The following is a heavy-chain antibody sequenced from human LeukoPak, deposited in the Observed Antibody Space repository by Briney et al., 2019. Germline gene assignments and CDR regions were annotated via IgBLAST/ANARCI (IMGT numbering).Heavy chain of an antibody. CDR3: AKAGTLGGFDH. D-gene: IGHD1-26*01. Sequence: GGSLRLSCVASGFSFSSYWMSWVRQAPGKGLERVSAISGSGGSTYYADSVKGRFTISRDNSKNTLYLQMNSLRAEDTAVYYCAKAGTLGGFDHWGQGTLVTVSS. V-gene: IGHV3-23*01. CDR2: ISGSGGST. CDR1: GFSFSSYW. J-gene: IGHJ4*02.